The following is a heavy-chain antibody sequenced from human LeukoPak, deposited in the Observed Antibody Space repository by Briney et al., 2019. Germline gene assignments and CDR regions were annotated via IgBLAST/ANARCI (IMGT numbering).Heavy chain of an antibody. V-gene: IGHV4-39*01. CDR1: GGPISTTDYY. Sequence: SETLSLTCAVSGGPISTTDYYWAWIRQSPGKGLEWIGSIYYRGSTYYNPPLKSRVTISVDTSKRQFSLKLSSVTAADTAVYYCARGRGYSYGYVRYWYFDLWGRGTLVTVSS. D-gene: IGHD5-18*01. CDR2: IYYRGST. J-gene: IGHJ2*01. CDR3: ARGRGYSYGYVRYWYFDL.